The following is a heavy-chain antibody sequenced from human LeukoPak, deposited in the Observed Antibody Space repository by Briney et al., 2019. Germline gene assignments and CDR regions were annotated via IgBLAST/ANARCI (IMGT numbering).Heavy chain of an antibody. CDR1: GYTFTSYD. CDR2: MNPNSGNT. J-gene: IGHJ3*02. CDR3: ARDRDSSSWYLRLRLTENPYDAFDI. D-gene: IGHD6-13*01. Sequence: GASVKVSCKASGYTFTSYDINWVRQATGQGLEWMGWMNPNSGNTGYAQKFQGRVAMTRNTSISTAYMELSSLRSEDTAVYYCARDRDSSSWYLRLRLTENPYDAFDIWGQGTMVTVSS. V-gene: IGHV1-8*01.